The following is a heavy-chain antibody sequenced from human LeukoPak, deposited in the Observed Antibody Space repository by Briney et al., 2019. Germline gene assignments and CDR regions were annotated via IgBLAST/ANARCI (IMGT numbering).Heavy chain of an antibody. V-gene: IGHV3-23*01. CDR3: GSDGSYGREFDY. CDR1: GFTFSSYA. D-gene: IGHD4-17*01. J-gene: IGHJ4*02. Sequence: GGSLRLSCAASGFTFSSYAMNWVRQAPGKGLEWVSAISGSGGSTYYADSVKGRFTISRDNSKNTLYLQMNSLRAEDTAVYYCGSDGSYGREFDYWGQGTLVTASS. CDR2: ISGSGGST.